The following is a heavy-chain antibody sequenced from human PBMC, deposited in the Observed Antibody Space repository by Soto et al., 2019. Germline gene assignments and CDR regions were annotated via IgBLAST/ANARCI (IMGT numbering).Heavy chain of an antibody. D-gene: IGHD3-10*01. CDR3: ARDWYYYGSGSRVGWFDY. CDR2: IYYSGST. CDR1: GGSISSGGYY. J-gene: IGHJ5*01. V-gene: IGHV4-31*03. Sequence: SETLSLTCTVSGGSISSGGYYWSWIRQHPGKGLEWIGYIYYSGSTYDNPSLKSRVTISVDTSKNQFSLKLSSVTAADTAVYYCARDWYYYGSGSRVGWFDYWGQGTLVTVSS.